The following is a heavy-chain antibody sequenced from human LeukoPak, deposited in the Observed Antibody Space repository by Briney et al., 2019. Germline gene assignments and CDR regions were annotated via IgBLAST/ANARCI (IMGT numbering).Heavy chain of an antibody. V-gene: IGHV1-69-2*01. Sequence: GASVKVSCKASGYNFIDYYIHWVQQTPGKGLEWMGRVDPEHGDTKYAEMFQGRLTITADPSTDTAYMELSSLRSEDTAVYFCTRCRATLRAPLDYWGRGTLVTVSS. CDR2: VDPEHGDT. CDR1: GYNFIDYY. CDR3: TRCRATLRAPLDY. D-gene: IGHD2/OR15-2a*01. J-gene: IGHJ4*02.